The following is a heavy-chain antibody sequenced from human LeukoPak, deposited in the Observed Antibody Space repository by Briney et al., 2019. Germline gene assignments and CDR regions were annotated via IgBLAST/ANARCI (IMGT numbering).Heavy chain of an antibody. J-gene: IGHJ4*02. Sequence: PEGSLRLSCAASGFTFSSYSMNWVRQAPGKGLEWVSYISSSSSTIYYADSVKGRFTISRDNAKNSLYLQMNSLRAEDTAVYYCASLESGYRPDYWGQGTLVTVSS. CDR2: ISSSSSTI. CDR3: ASLESGYRPDY. D-gene: IGHD3-3*01. CDR1: GFTFSSYS. V-gene: IGHV3-48*01.